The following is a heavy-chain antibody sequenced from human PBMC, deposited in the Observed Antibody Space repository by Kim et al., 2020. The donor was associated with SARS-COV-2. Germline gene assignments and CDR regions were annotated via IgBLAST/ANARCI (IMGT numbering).Heavy chain of an antibody. V-gene: IGHV3-73*01. CDR1: GFTFSDSP. D-gene: IGHD1-7*01. CDR2: IRSKVYSNYY. J-gene: IGHJ3*01. CDR3: NRMSGTTLSSWDAFD. Sequence: GGSLRLSCAASGFTFSDSPMHWVRQASGKGLEWVGRIRSKVYSNYYAYSVTGKCRISSSRANSAISPHMKIISLKTEDTSYYYCNRMSGTTLSSWDAFD.